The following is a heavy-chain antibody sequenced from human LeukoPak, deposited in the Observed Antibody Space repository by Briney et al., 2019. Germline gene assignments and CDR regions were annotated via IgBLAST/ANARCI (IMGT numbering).Heavy chain of an antibody. CDR1: GFTFSSYS. CDR3: AGDRDDLTSDAFDI. D-gene: IGHD2-21*01. J-gene: IGHJ3*02. CDR2: ISSSSSYI. Sequence: GGSLRLSCAASGFTFSSYSMNWVRQAPGKGLEWVSSISSSSSYIYYADSVKGRFTISRDNAKNSLYLQMNSLRAEDTAVYYCAGDRDDLTSDAFDIWGQGTMVTVSS. V-gene: IGHV3-21*01.